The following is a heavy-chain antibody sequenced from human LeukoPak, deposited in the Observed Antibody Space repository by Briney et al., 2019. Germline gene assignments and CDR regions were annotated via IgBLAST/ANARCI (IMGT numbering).Heavy chain of an antibody. CDR2: INSSSSYI. CDR3: ARDSSYYYDSSGYAHDY. J-gene: IGHJ4*02. D-gene: IGHD3-22*01. V-gene: IGHV3-21*01. Sequence: PGGSLTLSCAASGFTFSSYSMNWVRQAPGKGLEWVSSINSSSSYIYYADSVKGRFTISRDNAKNSLYLQMNSLRAEDTAVYYCARDSSYYYDSSGYAHDYWGQGTLVTVSS. CDR1: GFTFSSYS.